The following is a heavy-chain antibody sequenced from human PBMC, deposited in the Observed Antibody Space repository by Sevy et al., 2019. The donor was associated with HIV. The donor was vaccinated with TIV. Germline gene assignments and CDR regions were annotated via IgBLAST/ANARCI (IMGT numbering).Heavy chain of an antibody. CDR1: GGSITSLY. Sequence: SETLSLTCTVSGGSITSLYWYWIRQPPGKGLEWIANIYYNGHINYNPSLKSRVTLSLDPSKNQFSLRLSSVTAADTAMYYCAGENAWGRGYSWGQGTLVTVSS. D-gene: IGHD1-26*01. J-gene: IGHJ4*02. CDR3: AGENAWGRGYS. V-gene: IGHV4-59*08. CDR2: IYYNGHI.